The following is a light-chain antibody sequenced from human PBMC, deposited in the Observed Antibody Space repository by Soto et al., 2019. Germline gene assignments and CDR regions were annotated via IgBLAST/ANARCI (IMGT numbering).Light chain of an antibody. CDR1: QSVDSND. CDR2: RAS. CDR3: QQYGTSPLT. V-gene: IGKV3-20*01. J-gene: IGKJ4*01. Sequence: EVVLTQSPGTLSLSPGERATLSCRASQSVDSNDLAWYQQKPGQAPRLLIFRASIRATGITDRFSCSGSGTYFTFTISGLEPEDVAVYYCQQYGTSPLTFGGGTRV.